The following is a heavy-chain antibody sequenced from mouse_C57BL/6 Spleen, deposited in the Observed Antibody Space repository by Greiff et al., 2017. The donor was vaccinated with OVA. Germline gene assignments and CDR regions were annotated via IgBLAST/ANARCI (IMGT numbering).Heavy chain of an antibody. D-gene: IGHD1-2*01. CDR1: GYAFSSYW. J-gene: IGHJ1*03. V-gene: IGHV1-80*01. CDR3: ARSPLSFWYFDV. CDR2: IYPGDGDT. Sequence: VQLQQSGAELVKPGASVKISCKASGYAFSSYWMNWVKKRPGKGLEWIGQIYPGDGDTNYNGKFKGKATLTADKSSSTAYMQLSSLTSEDSAVYFCARSPLSFWYFDVWGTGTTVTVSS.